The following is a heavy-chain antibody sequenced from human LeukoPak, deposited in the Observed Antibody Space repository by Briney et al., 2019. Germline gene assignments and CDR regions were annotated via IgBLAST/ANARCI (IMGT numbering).Heavy chain of an antibody. V-gene: IGHV1-24*01. Sequence: GASVKVSCKVSGYTLTELSMHWVRQAPGKGLEWMGGFDPEDGETIYAQKFQGRVTMTEDTSTDTAYMELSSLRSEDTAVYYCATGPRGYYDSSGYYPIFPFDCWGQGTLVTVSS. D-gene: IGHD3-22*01. CDR2: FDPEDGET. CDR1: GYTLTELS. J-gene: IGHJ4*02. CDR3: ATGPRGYYDSSGYYPIFPFDC.